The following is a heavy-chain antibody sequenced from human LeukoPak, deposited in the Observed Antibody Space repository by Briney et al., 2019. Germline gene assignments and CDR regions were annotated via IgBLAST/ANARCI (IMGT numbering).Heavy chain of an antibody. D-gene: IGHD6-19*01. CDR3: ARDKGYSSGWYEDY. CDR1: GFTFDDYA. Sequence: PGGSLRLSCAASGFTFDDYAMSWVRQAPGKGLEWVANIKQDGSEKYYVDSVKGRFTISRDNAKNSLYLQMNSLRAEDTAVYYCARDKGYSSGWYEDYWGQGTLVTVSS. V-gene: IGHV3-7*01. CDR2: IKQDGSEK. J-gene: IGHJ4*02.